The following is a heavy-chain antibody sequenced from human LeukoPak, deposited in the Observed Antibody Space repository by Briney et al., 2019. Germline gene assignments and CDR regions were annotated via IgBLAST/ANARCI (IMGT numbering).Heavy chain of an antibody. D-gene: IGHD6-19*01. CDR3: ARDFPGIAVAGTRPLDY. V-gene: IGHV3-NL1*01. CDR1: GFTFSSYG. CDR2: IYSGGST. Sequence: GSLRLSCAASGFTFSSYGMHWVRQAPGKGLEWVSVIYSGGSTYYADSVKGRFTISRDNSKNTLYLQMNSLRAEDTAVYYCARDFPGIAVAGTRPLDYWGQGTLVTVSS. J-gene: IGHJ4*02.